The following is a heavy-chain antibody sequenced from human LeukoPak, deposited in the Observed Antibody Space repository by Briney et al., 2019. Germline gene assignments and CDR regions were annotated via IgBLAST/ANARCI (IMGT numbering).Heavy chain of an antibody. V-gene: IGHV3-7*01. CDR1: GFTFSSYW. D-gene: IGHD2-21*01. Sequence: GGSLRLSCAASGFTFSSYWMSWVRQAPGKGLEWVANIKQDGSEKYYVDSVKGRFTISRDNAKNSLYLQMNSLRAEDTAVYYCARDSTYCGGDCYPRGLFDYWGQGTLVTVSS. J-gene: IGHJ4*02. CDR3: ARDSTYCGGDCYPRGLFDY. CDR2: IKQDGSEK.